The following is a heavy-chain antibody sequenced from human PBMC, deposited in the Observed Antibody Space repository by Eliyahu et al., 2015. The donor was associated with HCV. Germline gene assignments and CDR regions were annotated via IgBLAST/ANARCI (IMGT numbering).Heavy chain of an antibody. D-gene: IGHD1-26*01. V-gene: IGHV1-18*04. J-gene: IGHJ4*02. Sequence: QVQLVQSGAEVKKPGASXKVSCKAXGYTXXSXGXSWVRQAPGQGLEWMGWISAYNGNTNYAQKLQGRVTMTTDTSTSTAYMELRSLRSDDTAVYYCARTYSGSYYVPGPPGYWGQGTLVTVSS. CDR3: ARTYSGSYYVPGPPGY. CDR1: GYTXXSXG. CDR2: ISAYNGNT.